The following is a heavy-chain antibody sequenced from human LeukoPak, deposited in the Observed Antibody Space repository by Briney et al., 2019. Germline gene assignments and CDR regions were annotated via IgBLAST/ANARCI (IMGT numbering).Heavy chain of an antibody. D-gene: IGHD3-16*02. CDR3: ARDRYGSLDY. CDR2: IYYSGST. CDR1: GGSISSGDNY. J-gene: IGHJ4*02. Sequence: SETLSLTCTVSGGSISSGDNYWSWIRQPPGKGLEWIGYIYYSGSTNYNPSLKSRATMSVDTSKNQFSLKLSSVTAADTAVYYCARDRYGSLDYWGQGTLVTVSS. V-gene: IGHV4-61*08.